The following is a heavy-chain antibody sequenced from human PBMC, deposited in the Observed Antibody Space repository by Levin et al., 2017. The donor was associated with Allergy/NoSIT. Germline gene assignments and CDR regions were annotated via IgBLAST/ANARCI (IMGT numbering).Heavy chain of an antibody. Sequence: GESLKISCTASGFTFGNYAMNWVRQAPGKGLEWVSTISGSGGSGGTIYYADSVRGRFTISRDNSKNTLYLQMDSLRAEDTAVYYCAKHLSVTVFGVNSLIDYWGQGTLVTVSS. CDR3: AKHLSVTVFGVNSLIDY. J-gene: IGHJ4*02. CDR1: GFTFGNYA. D-gene: IGHD3-3*01. CDR2: ISGSGGSGGTI. V-gene: IGHV3-23*01.